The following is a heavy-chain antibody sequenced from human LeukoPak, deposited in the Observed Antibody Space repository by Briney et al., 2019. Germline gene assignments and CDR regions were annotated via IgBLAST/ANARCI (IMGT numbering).Heavy chain of an antibody. D-gene: IGHD5-18*01. CDR3: ARGGYSYGYDDDFDY. Sequence: SETLSLTCTVSGGSISSYYWSWIRQPPGKGLEWIGYIYYSGSTNYSPSLKSRVTISVDTSKNKFSLKLSSVTAADTAVYYCARGGYSYGYDDDFDYWGQGTLVTVSS. CDR2: IYYSGST. CDR1: GGSISSYY. V-gene: IGHV4-59*01. J-gene: IGHJ4*02.